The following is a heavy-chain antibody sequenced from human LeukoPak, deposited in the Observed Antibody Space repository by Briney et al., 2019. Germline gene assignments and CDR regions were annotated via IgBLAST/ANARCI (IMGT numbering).Heavy chain of an antibody. D-gene: IGHD1-26*01. CDR2: IYTSGST. J-gene: IGHJ4*02. V-gene: IGHV4-61*02. CDR1: GGSISSGSYY. CDR3: ARGEWELLL. Sequence: SQTLSLTCTVSGGSISSGSYYWSWIRQPAGKGLEWIGRIYTSGSTNYNPSLKSRVTMSVDTSKNQFSLGLDSVTAADTAVYYCARGEWELLLWGQGTLVTVSS.